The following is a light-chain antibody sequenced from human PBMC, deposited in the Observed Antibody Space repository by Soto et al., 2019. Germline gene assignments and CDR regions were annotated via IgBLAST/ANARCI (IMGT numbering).Light chain of an antibody. J-gene: IGKJ1*01. CDR2: GAS. CDR3: QQYTKWPPET. V-gene: IGKV3-15*01. Sequence: EIVFSKSPGTLSLSPGERATLSCGASQSVTSNYLAWYQQKPGQAPRLLIYGASTRATGIPARFSGSGSGTEFTLTISNLQSEDFALYYCQQYTKWPPETFGQGTKVDIK. CDR1: QSVTSN.